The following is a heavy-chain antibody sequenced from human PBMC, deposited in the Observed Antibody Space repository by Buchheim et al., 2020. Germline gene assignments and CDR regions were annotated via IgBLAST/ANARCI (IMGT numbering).Heavy chain of an antibody. CDR3: ARAPRSVYYSMDS. V-gene: IGHV4-31*03. Sequence: QVQLQESGPGLVKPSETLSLTCNVSGGSISSTGHYWTWIRQHPGKGLEWIGYIHYSGSTYYNPSLENRLTISVDTSKNQFFLNLTAVPAADTPVYYCARAPRSVYYSMDSWGQGTL. J-gene: IGHJ4*02. D-gene: IGHD3-22*01. CDR2: IHYSGST. CDR1: GGSISSTGHY.